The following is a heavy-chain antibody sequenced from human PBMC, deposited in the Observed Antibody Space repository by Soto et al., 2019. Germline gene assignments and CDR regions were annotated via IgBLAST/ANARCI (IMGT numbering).Heavy chain of an antibody. Sequence: EVQLVESGGGLVKPGGSLRLSCAASGFTFSNAWMSWVRQAPGKGLEWVGRIKSKTDGGTTDYAAPVKGRFTISRDDSKNTLYLQMNSLKTEDTAVYYCTIIGYCSSTSCYGMDVWGQGTTVTVSS. D-gene: IGHD2-2*01. CDR3: TIIGYCSSTSCYGMDV. J-gene: IGHJ6*02. CDR2: IKSKTDGGTT. V-gene: IGHV3-15*01. CDR1: GFTFSNAW.